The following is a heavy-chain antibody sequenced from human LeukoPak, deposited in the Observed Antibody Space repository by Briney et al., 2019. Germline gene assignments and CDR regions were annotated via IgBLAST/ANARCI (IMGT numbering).Heavy chain of an antibody. CDR1: GLTFSSYS. Sequence: GGSPRLSCAASGLTFSSYSMNWVRQAPGKGLEWVSYISSSGSTAYYADSVKGRFTISRDNAKNLLYLQMNSLRVDDTAMYYCTRGYDISDYWGQGTVVTVSS. CDR2: ISSSGSTA. D-gene: IGHD3-9*01. J-gene: IGHJ4*02. CDR3: TRGYDISDY. V-gene: IGHV3-48*04.